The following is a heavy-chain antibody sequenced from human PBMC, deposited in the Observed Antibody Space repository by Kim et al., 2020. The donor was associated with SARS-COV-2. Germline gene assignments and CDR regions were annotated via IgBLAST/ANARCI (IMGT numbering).Heavy chain of an antibody. CDR3: ARDLGDYHNNVGYFDS. V-gene: IGHV3-30*14. J-gene: IGHJ5*01. Sequence: GGSLRLSCAASGFAFNSYAMYWVRQSPGKGLDWVAIISYDGTTRFYADSVNGRFSISRDNSKKSVYLHLSSLTTEDTAMYYCARDLGDYHNNVGYFDSWGRGVLVTVSS. CDR1: GFAFNSYA. CDR2: ISYDGTTR. D-gene: IGHD2-21*01.